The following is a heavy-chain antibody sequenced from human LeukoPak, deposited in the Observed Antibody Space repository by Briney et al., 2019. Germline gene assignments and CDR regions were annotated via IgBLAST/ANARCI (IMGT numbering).Heavy chain of an antibody. V-gene: IGHV1-2*02. CDR2: INPNSGGT. Sequence: ASVKVSCKASGYIFSDYYMHWVRQAPGQGLEWMGWINPNSGGTNYAQKFQGRVTMTRDTSISTAYMELSSLRSDDTAFYYCARVSGGYPDYWGQGTLVTVSS. J-gene: IGHJ4*02. D-gene: IGHD3-22*01. CDR1: GYIFSDYY. CDR3: ARVSGGYPDY.